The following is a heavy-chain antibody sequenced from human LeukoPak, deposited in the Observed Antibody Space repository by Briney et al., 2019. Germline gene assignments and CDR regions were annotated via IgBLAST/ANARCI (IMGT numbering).Heavy chain of an antibody. CDR3: AKSQDGGRLFHFDY. CDR1: GFTFSSYA. CDR2: ISGSAINT. V-gene: IGHV3-23*01. Sequence: GGSLRLSCAASGFTFSSYAMSRVRQAPGKGLEWVSSISGSAINTYYADSVKGRFTISRDNSKNTLYLQLNTLRAEDTAVYFCAKSQDGGRLFHFDYWGQGTLVTVSS. D-gene: IGHD1-26*01. J-gene: IGHJ4*02.